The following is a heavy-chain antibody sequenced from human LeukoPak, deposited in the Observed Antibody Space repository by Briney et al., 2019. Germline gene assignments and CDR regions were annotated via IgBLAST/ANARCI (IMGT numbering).Heavy chain of an antibody. CDR3: ARGRGYYYGSGSYYPYNWFDP. CDR1: GGSFSGYY. V-gene: IGHV4-34*01. CDR2: INHSGST. J-gene: IGHJ5*02. D-gene: IGHD3-10*01. Sequence: SETLSLTCAVYGGSFSGYYCSWIRQPPGKGLEWIGEINHSGSTNYNPSLKSRVTISVDTSKNQFSLKLSSVTAADTAVYYCARGRGYYYGSGSYYPYNWFDPWGQGTVVTVSS.